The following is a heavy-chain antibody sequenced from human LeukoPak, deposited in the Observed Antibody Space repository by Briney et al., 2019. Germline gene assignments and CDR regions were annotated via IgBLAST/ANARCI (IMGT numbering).Heavy chain of an antibody. CDR1: GFTFSSYS. V-gene: IGHV3-21*01. Sequence: PGRCLRLSCAASGFTFSSYSMNWVRQAPGKGLEWGSSISSSSSYIYYADSVKGRFTISRDNAKNSLYLQMNSLRAEDTAVYYCARDSLVVRGSFDYWGQGTLVTVSS. CDR3: ARDSLVVRGSFDY. D-gene: IGHD3-22*01. J-gene: IGHJ4*02. CDR2: ISSSSSYI.